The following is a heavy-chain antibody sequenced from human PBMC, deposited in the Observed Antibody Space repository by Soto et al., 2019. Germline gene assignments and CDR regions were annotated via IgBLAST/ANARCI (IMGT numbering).Heavy chain of an antibody. CDR2: ISAYNGNT. CDR1: GYTFTSYG. V-gene: IGHV1-18*01. D-gene: IGHD6-19*01. J-gene: IGHJ3*02. Sequence: QVQLVQSGAEVKKPGASVKVSCKASGYTFTSYGISWVRQAPGQGLEWMGWISAYNGNTNYAQKLQGRGTMTTDTSTSTAYMELRSLRSDDTAVYYCARDQTDSSGWFPDAFDIWGQGTMVTVSS. CDR3: ARDQTDSSGWFPDAFDI.